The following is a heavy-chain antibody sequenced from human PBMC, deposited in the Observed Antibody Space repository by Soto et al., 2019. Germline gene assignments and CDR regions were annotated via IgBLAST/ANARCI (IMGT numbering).Heavy chain of an antibody. CDR2: ISAYNGNT. J-gene: IGHJ6*02. V-gene: IGHV1-18*04. CDR1: GYTFTSYG. CDR3: ARPLTTVTTSDYYYYNGMDV. D-gene: IGHD4-17*01. Sequence: ASVKVSCKASGYTFTSYGISWVRQAPGQGLEWMGWISAYNGNTDYAQKLQGRVTMTTDTSTSTAYMELRSLRSDDTAVYYCARPLTTVTTSDYYYYNGMDVWGQGTTVTVSS.